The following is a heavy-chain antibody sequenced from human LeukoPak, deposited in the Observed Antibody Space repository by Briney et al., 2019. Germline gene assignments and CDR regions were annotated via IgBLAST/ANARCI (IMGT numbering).Heavy chain of an antibody. CDR2: IDNHGGST. D-gene: IGHD6-13*01. CDR1: GFTFNNYA. CDR3: AKAGWYSSKSYATYDDAIDI. V-gene: IGHV3-23*01. J-gene: IGHJ3*02. Sequence: PGGSLRLPCAASGFTFNNYAMNWVRQAPGKGLEWVSAIDNHGGSTYYADSVKGRFTISRDNSKNTLYLQMNSLRAEDTALYYCAKAGWYSSKSYATYDDAIDIWGQGTLVTVSS.